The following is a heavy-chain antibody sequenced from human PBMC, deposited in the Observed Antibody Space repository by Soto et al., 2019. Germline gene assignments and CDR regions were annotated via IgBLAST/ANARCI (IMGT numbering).Heavy chain of an antibody. CDR1: GGSIISGGYY. CDR2: ISYSGKT. D-gene: IGHD3-9*01. Sequence: QVQLQESGPGLVKPSQTLSLTCTVSGGSIISGGYYWNWIRQLPGKGLECIGHISYSGKTYYSPSLMSRVTISVDTSKNQFSLKLNSVTAADTAVYYCARAARSYDILTGYEAAWFDPWGQGTLVTVSS. V-gene: IGHV4-31*03. CDR3: ARAARSYDILTGYEAAWFDP. J-gene: IGHJ5*02.